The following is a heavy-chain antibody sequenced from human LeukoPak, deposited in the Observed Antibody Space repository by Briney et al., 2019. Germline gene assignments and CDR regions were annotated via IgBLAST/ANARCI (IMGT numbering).Heavy chain of an antibody. Sequence: PGGSLRLSCAASGFTFSTYTMAWVRQAPGGRLEWVSAISGSGGTTYYADSVRGRFIISRDNSKSTLYFQMNSLRGEDTAIYYCAKRSPYNSSSYYLDFWGQGTLVTVSS. D-gene: IGHD6-6*01. J-gene: IGHJ4*02. CDR2: ISGSGGTT. V-gene: IGHV3-23*01. CDR3: AKRSPYNSSSYYLDF. CDR1: GFTFSTYT.